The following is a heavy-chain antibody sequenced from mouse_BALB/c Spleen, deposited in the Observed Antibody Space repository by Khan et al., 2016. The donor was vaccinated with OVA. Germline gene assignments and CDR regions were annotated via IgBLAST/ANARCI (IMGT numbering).Heavy chain of an antibody. CDR1: GFSLTNYG. CDR2: IWSDGST. Sequence: QVQLKESGPGLVAPSQSLSITCTISGFSLTNYGVHWVRQPPGKGLEWLVVIWSDGSTTYNSTLKSRLSISKDNSKSQVFLKMNSLQTGDTAIYYCARQPYYQYYIMDYWGQGISVTVSS. D-gene: IGHD2-10*01. CDR3: ARQPYYQYYIMDY. V-gene: IGHV2-6-1*01. J-gene: IGHJ4*01.